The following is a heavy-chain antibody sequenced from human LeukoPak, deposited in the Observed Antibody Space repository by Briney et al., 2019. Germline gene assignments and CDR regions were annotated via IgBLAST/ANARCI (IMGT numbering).Heavy chain of an antibody. D-gene: IGHD3-10*01. V-gene: IGHV3-21*01. CDR2: ISSSSSYI. CDR1: GFTFSSYW. J-gene: IGHJ4*02. Sequence: PGGSLRLSCAASGFTFSSYWMHWVRQAPGKGLEWASSISSSSSYIYYADSVKGRFTISRDNAKNSLYLQMNSLRAEDTAVYYCARDLHYYGSGSYDYWGQGTLVTVSS. CDR3: ARDLHYYGSGSYDY.